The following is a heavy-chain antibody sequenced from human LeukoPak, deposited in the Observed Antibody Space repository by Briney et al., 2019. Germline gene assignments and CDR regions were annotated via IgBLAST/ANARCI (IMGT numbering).Heavy chain of an antibody. J-gene: IGHJ4*02. D-gene: IGHD6-13*01. Sequence: GGSLRLSCAASGFTFSNYWMSWVRQAPGNGPEWVANIKEDESEKNYVNSVKDRFTISRDNAKNSLYLQMNSLRAEDTAVYYCAKDVRRRPSPIAAAGTYFDYWGQGTLVTVSS. V-gene: IGHV3-7*01. CDR3: AKDVRRRPSPIAAAGTYFDY. CDR1: GFTFSNYW. CDR2: IKEDESEK.